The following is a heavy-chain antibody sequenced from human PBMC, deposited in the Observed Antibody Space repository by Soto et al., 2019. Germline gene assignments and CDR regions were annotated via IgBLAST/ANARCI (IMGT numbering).Heavy chain of an antibody. D-gene: IGHD2-15*01. CDR1: GYAFASRA. V-gene: IGHV1-69*13. CDR2: IIPICGTA. J-gene: IGHJ4*02. Sequence: GASVKACCKASGYAFASRAISWVRQAPGQGLEWMGGIIPICGTANYAQKFQGRVTITADESTSTAYMKLSSLRSEDTAVYYCARESRYGSGGSCYFLPGIDYWGQGTLVTVSS. CDR3: ARESRYGSGGSCYFLPGIDY.